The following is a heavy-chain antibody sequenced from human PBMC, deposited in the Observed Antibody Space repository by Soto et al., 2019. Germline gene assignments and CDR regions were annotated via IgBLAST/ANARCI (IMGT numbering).Heavy chain of an antibody. D-gene: IGHD4-17*01. V-gene: IGHV3-33*01. Sequence: QEQLEESGGGVVQPGRSLGLSCAASGFTFSSYAMHWVRQAPGKGLEWVAVIWNDGTNKYYADTVKDRFTISRDNFRNTLYLQMSSMRDEDTAVYFCARHLFSTRNMRTVMGMDVWGQGTMVTVSS. CDR3: ARHLFSTRNMRTVMGMDV. J-gene: IGHJ6*02. CDR2: IWNDGTNK. CDR1: GFTFSSYA.